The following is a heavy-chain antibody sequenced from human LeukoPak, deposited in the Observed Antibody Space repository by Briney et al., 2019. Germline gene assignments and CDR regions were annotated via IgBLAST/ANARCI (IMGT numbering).Heavy chain of an antibody. J-gene: IGHJ3*02. CDR3: ARDKRFLEWLLYGGDAFDI. V-gene: IGHV4-39*07. CDR2: IYYSGST. CDR1: GGSINSGNHY. Sequence: PSETLSLTCTVPGGSINSGNHYWGWIRQSPGKGLEWIGNIYYSGSTYYNPSLKSRVTLSIDTSKHQFSLRLSSVTAADTAVYYCARDKRFLEWLLYGGDAFDIWGQGTMVTVSS. D-gene: IGHD3-3*01.